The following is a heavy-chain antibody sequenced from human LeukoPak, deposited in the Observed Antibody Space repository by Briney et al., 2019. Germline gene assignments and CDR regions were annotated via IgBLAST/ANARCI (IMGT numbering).Heavy chain of an antibody. CDR3: AKVHYYDSGSYRYYFDY. Sequence: PGGSLRLSCAASGFTFSSYWMSWVRQAPGKGLEWVSAISGSGGNTYYADSVKGRFTISRDNSKNTLYLQMNSLRAEHTAVYYCAKVHYYDSGSYRYYFDYWDQGTLVTVSS. J-gene: IGHJ4*02. CDR1: GFTFSSYW. CDR2: ISGSGGNT. V-gene: IGHV3-23*01. D-gene: IGHD3-10*01.